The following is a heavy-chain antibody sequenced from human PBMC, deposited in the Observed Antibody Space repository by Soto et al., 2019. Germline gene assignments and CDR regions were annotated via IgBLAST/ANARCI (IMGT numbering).Heavy chain of an antibody. CDR2: ISGSGGRS. CDR3: AKAYFVWSSEQPYYFDY. J-gene: IGHJ4*02. D-gene: IGHD3-16*01. V-gene: IGHV3-23*01. Sequence: EVQLLDSGGGLVQPGGSLRLSCAASGFTFSNYAMTWVRQGPGKGLEWVSGISGSGGRSYYADSVKGRFTISRDNSKSTLCLQMYSRISEDTAVYYCAKAYFVWSSEQPYYFDYWGQGTLVTVSS. CDR1: GFTFSNYA.